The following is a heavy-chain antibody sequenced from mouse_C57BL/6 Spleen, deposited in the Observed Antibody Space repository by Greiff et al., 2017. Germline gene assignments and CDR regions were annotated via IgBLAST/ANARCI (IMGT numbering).Heavy chain of an antibody. CDR1: GYTFTSYG. CDR3: GGGSSPY. Sequence: QVQLQQSGAELARPGASVKLSCKASGYTFTSYGISWVQQRTGKGLGWIGEIYPRSGNTYYNESFKGKTTLTADKYSSTAYMELRSLTSEDSAVYFCGGGSSPYWGQGTTLTVSS. J-gene: IGHJ2*01. D-gene: IGHD1-1*01. CDR2: IYPRSGNT. V-gene: IGHV1-81*01.